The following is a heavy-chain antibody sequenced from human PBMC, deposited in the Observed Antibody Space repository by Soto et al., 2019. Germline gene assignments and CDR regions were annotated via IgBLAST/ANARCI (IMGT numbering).Heavy chain of an antibody. V-gene: IGHV3-23*01. Sequence: GGSLNLSCAPSGLPFSSYAMSWVRQAPGKGLEWVSSISGSGGVTYYADSVKGRFTISRDNSKNTLSLQMNSLRAEDTAVYYCAKSRGSGSYFNPSDAFDFWGQGTMVTGSS. J-gene: IGHJ3*01. D-gene: IGHD3-10*01. CDR2: ISGSGGVT. CDR3: AKSRGSGSYFNPSDAFDF. CDR1: GLPFSSYA.